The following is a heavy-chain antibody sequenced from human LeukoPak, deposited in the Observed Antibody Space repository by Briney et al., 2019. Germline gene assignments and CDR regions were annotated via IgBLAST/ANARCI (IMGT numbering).Heavy chain of an antibody. D-gene: IGHD1-7*01. V-gene: IGHV1-18*01. J-gene: IGHJ3*02. CDR3: ARDLGIDWNYAGDAFDI. Sequence: VKVSCKASGYTFTNYGISWVRQAPGQGLEWMGWISAYNGNTNYAQKLQGRVTMTTDTSTSTAYMELRSLRSDDTAVYYCARDLGIDWNYAGDAFDIWGQGTMVTVSS. CDR1: GYTFTNYG. CDR2: ISAYNGNT.